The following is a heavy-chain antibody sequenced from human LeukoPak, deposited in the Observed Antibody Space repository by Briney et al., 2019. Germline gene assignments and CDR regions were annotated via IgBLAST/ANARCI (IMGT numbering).Heavy chain of an antibody. CDR2: IIPIFGTA. D-gene: IGHD6-19*01. V-gene: IGHV1-69*01. Sequence: SVKVSCKASGGTFSSYDVSWVRQAPGQGLEWMGGIIPIFGTANYAQKFQGRVTITADESTSTAYMELSSLRSEDTAVYYCARAASIAVAGTFDPWGQGTLVTVSS. CDR3: ARAASIAVAGTFDP. J-gene: IGHJ5*02. CDR1: GGTFSSYD.